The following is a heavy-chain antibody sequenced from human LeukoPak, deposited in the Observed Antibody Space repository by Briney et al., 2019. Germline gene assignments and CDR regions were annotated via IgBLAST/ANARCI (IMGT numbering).Heavy chain of an antibody. V-gene: IGHV3-74*01. Sequence: GGSLRLSCAGSGFSFSSHWLHWVRQVPGKGLERVTRINGDGIAINYADSVKGRFTISRDNAKNTVYLQMNSLRVEDTAVFYCARGGSPFYWGRGTPVTVSS. CDR1: GFSFSSHW. J-gene: IGHJ4*02. CDR2: INGDGIAI. CDR3: ARGGSPFY. D-gene: IGHD3-10*01.